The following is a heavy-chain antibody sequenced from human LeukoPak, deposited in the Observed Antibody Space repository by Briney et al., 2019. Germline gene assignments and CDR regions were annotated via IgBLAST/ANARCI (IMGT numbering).Heavy chain of an antibody. CDR2: IYYRGST. Sequence: SETLSLTCTVSGGSISSNYWSWIWQSPGKGLEWIGYIYYRGSTDYNPSLKSRVTISVDTSKNQFSLKLSSVTAADTAVYYCARQNYDQVNYYYYGLDVWGQGTTVTVSS. D-gene: IGHD3-3*01. CDR1: GGSISSNY. V-gene: IGHV4-59*08. CDR3: ARQNYDQVNYYYYGLDV. J-gene: IGHJ6*02.